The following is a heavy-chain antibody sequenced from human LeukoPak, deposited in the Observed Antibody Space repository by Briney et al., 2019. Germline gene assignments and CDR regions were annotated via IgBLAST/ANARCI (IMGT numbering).Heavy chain of an antibody. CDR1: GFTFDDYA. Sequence: GGSLRLSCAASGFTFDDYAMHWVRQAPGKGLEWVSGISWNSGAIGYADSVKGRFTISRDNAKKSLYLEMNNLRAEDTAVYYCATDGAGFDTWGQGVLVTVSS. CDR3: ATDGAGFDT. V-gene: IGHV3-9*01. J-gene: IGHJ5*02. CDR2: ISWNSGAI.